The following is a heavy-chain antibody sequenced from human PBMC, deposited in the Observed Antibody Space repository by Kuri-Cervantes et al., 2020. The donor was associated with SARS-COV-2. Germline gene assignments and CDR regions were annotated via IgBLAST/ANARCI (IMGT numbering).Heavy chain of an antibody. V-gene: IGHV4-4*07. CDR1: GGSISSYY. D-gene: IGHD1-1*01. J-gene: IGHJ5*02. CDR3: ARGVIHMWKLGGNKGWFDP. Sequence: SETLSLTCTVSGGSISSYYWSWIRQPAGKGLEWIGRIYTSGSTNYNPSLKSRVTMSLDTSQHHFSLRLTSVTAADTAVYFCARGVIHMWKLGGNKGWFDPWGQGTPVTVSS. CDR2: IYTSGST.